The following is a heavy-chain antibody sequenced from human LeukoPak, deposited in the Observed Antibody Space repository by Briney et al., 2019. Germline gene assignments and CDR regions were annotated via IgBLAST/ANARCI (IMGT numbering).Heavy chain of an antibody. V-gene: IGHV5-51*01. CDR2: IYPADSDT. CDR3: ARQSAAAQYTNWFDP. D-gene: IGHD2-2*01. J-gene: IGHJ5*02. CDR1: GYSFASFW. Sequence: KAGESLKISCKGSGYSFASFWIGWVRQMPGKGLEWMGVIYPADSDTRYSPSFQGRVTTSADKSTSTAYLQWSTLKASDTAIYYCARQSAAAQYTNWFDPWGQGTLVTVSS.